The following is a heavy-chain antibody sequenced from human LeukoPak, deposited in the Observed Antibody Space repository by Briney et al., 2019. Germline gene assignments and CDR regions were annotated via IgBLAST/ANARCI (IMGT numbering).Heavy chain of an antibody. Sequence: SETLSLTCTVSGGSISVYHWSWIRQPPGKGLEWIGYLYDTGITNYSPSLKSRVTISVDTSNNQISLKLTSVTAADTAIYFCAKEGMGSEATTADGAFDIWGQGTTVAVSS. D-gene: IGHD1-26*01. CDR3: AKEGMGSEATTADGAFDI. CDR1: GGSISVYH. J-gene: IGHJ3*02. V-gene: IGHV4-4*08. CDR2: LYDTGIT.